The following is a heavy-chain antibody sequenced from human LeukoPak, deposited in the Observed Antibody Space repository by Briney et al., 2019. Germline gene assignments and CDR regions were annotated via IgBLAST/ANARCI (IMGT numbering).Heavy chain of an antibody. Sequence: GGSLRLSCAASGSTFSSYEMNWVRQAPGKGLEWVSYISSSGSTIYYADSVKGRFTISRDNAKNSLYLQMNSLRAEDTAVYYCAREGGGQGPYYYYGMDVWGQGTTVTVSS. CDR3: AREGGGQGPYYYYGMDV. CDR2: ISSSGSTI. J-gene: IGHJ6*02. CDR1: GSTFSSYE. V-gene: IGHV3-48*03. D-gene: IGHD3-16*01.